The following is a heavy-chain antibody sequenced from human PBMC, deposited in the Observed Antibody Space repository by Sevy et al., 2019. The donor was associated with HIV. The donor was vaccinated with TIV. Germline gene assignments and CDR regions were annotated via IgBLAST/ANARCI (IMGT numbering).Heavy chain of an antibody. Sequence: ASVKVSCKASGYTFTSYGISWVRQAPGQGLEWIGWISAYNGNTNYAQKLQGRVTMTTDTSTSTAYMELRSLRSDDTAVYYCARDPLWFGELFYYYYGMDVWCQGTTVTVSS. V-gene: IGHV1-18*01. J-gene: IGHJ6*02. D-gene: IGHD3-10*01. CDR1: GYTFTSYG. CDR3: ARDPLWFGELFYYYYGMDV. CDR2: ISAYNGNT.